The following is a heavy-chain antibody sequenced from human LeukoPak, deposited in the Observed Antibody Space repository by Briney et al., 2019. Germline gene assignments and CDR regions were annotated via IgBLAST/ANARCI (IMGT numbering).Heavy chain of an antibody. D-gene: IGHD2-2*01. J-gene: IGHJ6*03. V-gene: IGHV3-66*02. CDR1: GFTVSSNY. Sequence: TGESLRLSCAASGFTVSSNYMSWVRQAPGKGLEWVSVIYSGGSTYHADSVKGRFTISRDNSKNTLYLQMNSLRAEDTAVYYCARDRSGTSWEDYYYYYMDVWGKGTTVTVSS. CDR2: IYSGGST. CDR3: ARDRSGTSWEDYYYYYMDV.